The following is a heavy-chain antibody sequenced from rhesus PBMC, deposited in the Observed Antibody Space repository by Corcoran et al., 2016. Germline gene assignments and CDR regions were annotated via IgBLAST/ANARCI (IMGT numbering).Heavy chain of an antibody. CDR3: ARAECTGSGCYPRYFEF. CDR2: IYGSSGNT. D-gene: IGHD2-21*01. V-gene: IGHV4-76*01. Sequence: QVQLQESGPGVVKPSETLSLTCAVSGGSISSGYDWSWIRQPPGKGLGWIGYIYGSSGNTDYNPSLKNRVTISKDASKNPFSLKLSSVTAADTAVYYCARAECTGSGCYPRYFEFWGQGALVTVSS. CDR1: GGSISSGYD. J-gene: IGHJ1*01.